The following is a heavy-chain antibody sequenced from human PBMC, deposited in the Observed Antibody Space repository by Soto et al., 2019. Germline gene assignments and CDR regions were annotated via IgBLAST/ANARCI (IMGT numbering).Heavy chain of an antibody. J-gene: IGHJ5*02. D-gene: IGHD1-1*01. CDR2: IYYSGST. V-gene: IGHV4-39*01. CDR1: GGSISSSSYY. CDR3: ARKNYNLWKWFDL. Sequence: PSETLSLTCTVSGGSISSSSYYWGWIRQPPGKGLEWIGSIYYSGSTYYNPSLKSRVTISVDTSKNQFSLKLSSVTAADTAVYYSARKNYNLWKWFDLRGQRTPVTVSS.